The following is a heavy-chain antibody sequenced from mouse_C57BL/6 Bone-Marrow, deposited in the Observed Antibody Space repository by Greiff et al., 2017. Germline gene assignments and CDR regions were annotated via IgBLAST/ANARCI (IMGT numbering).Heavy chain of an antibody. J-gene: IGHJ4*01. CDR2: ISSGGSYT. D-gene: IGHD1-1*01. Sequence: EVMLVESGGDLVKPGGSLKLSCAASGFTFSSYGMSWVRQTPDKRLEWVATISSGGSYTYYPDSVKGRFTLARDNAKNTLYLQMSSLESEDTAMYYCARQGGYYGMDYWGQGTSVTVSS. CDR3: ARQGGYYGMDY. CDR1: GFTFSSYG. V-gene: IGHV5-6*02.